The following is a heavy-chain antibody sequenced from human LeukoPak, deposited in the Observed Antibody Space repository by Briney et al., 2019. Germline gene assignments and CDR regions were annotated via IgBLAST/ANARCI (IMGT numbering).Heavy chain of an antibody. Sequence: PGGSLRLSCAASGFTFSSYGMHWVRQAPGKGLEWVAFIRYDGSNKYYADSVKGRFTISRDNSKNTLYLQMNSLRAEDTAVYYCAKDMVLGSGSYYIKLDYWGQGTLVTVSS. V-gene: IGHV3-30*02. CDR1: GFTFSSYG. D-gene: IGHD3-10*01. J-gene: IGHJ4*02. CDR2: IRYDGSNK. CDR3: AKDMVLGSGSYYIKLDY.